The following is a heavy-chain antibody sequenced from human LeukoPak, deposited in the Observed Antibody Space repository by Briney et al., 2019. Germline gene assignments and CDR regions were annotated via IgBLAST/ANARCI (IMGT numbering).Heavy chain of an antibody. CDR3: GRRAPPDTAFDI. CDR1: GYSVSSGYY. CDR2: IYHSGST. V-gene: IGHV4-38-2*02. Sequence: SETLSLTCTVSGYSVSSGYYWGWIRQPPGKGLEWIGSIYHSGSTYYNPSLKSRVTISVDTSKNQFSLKLSSVTAADTAVYYCGRRAPPDTAFDIWGQGTMVTVSS. J-gene: IGHJ3*02. D-gene: IGHD5-18*01.